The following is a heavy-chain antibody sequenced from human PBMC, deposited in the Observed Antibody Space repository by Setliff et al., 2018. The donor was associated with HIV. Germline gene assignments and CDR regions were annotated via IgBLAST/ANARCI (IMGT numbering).Heavy chain of an antibody. CDR2: VHSTGTT. CDR1: GASISSQY. J-gene: IGHJ3*01. D-gene: IGHD3-22*01. CDR3: ARARITMTGGRLEPYAFDR. Sequence: SETLSLTCIVSGASISSQYWSWIRQPAGKGLEWIGRVHSTGTTIYNPSLKSRVTMSVDTSKNQLSLKLRSVTAADTAVYYCARARITMTGGRLEPYAFDRWGQGTKVTVSS. V-gene: IGHV4-4*07.